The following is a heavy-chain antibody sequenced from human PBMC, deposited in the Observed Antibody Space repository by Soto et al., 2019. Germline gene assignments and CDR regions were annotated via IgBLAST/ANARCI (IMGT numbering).Heavy chain of an antibody. D-gene: IGHD3-10*01. V-gene: IGHV4-59*08. CDR2: VYYSGST. J-gene: IGHJ3*02. CDR3: ARHRGSGSYLAFDI. Sequence: TLSLTCTVSGGSLSSYYWTWIQQPPGKGLEWIGSVYYSGSTYYNPSLKSRVTISVDTSKNQFSLKLSSVTAADTAVYYCARHRGSGSYLAFDIWGQGTMVTVSS. CDR1: GGSLSSYY.